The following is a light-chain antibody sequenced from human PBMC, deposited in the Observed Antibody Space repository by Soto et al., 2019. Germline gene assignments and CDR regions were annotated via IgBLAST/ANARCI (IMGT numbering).Light chain of an antibody. CDR3: AVWDDSLGGRL. J-gene: IGLJ2*01. Sequence: QSVVSQPPSASGTPGQRVTISCSGGFSNIGRNYVSWYQHLPGAAPNLLIYRNNQRPSGVPDRFSGSKSGTSASLAISGLRSGDEADYYCAVWDDSLGGRLFGGGTKLT. CDR1: FSNIGRNY. V-gene: IGLV1-47*01. CDR2: RNN.